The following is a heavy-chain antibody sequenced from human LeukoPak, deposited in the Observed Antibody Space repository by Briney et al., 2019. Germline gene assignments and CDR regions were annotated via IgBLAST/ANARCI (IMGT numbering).Heavy chain of an antibody. Sequence: ASVKVSCKGSGYNFDRYGVNWVRQAPGQGLEWVGWISTYNGNTFYAQKFEGRVTMTTDTSTNTVYMDLRSLRSDDTAVYYCARDLEHCRNIICSNSAYWGQGTLVTVSS. D-gene: IGHD2-2*01. CDR1: GYNFDRYG. V-gene: IGHV1-18*04. CDR3: ARDLEHCRNIICSNSAY. CDR2: ISTYNGNT. J-gene: IGHJ4*02.